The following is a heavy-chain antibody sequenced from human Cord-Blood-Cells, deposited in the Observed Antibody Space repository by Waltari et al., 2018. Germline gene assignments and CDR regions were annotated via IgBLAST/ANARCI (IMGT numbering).Heavy chain of an antibody. CDR2: ISGSGGST. CDR3: AKDRRSYYYFDY. CDR1: GFTFSSYA. V-gene: IGHV3-23*01. J-gene: IGHJ4*02. Sequence: EVQLLESGGGLVHPGGSLRLSCAASGFTFSSYAMSWVRQAPGKGLEWVSAISGSGGSTYYADSVKGRFTISRDNSKNTLYLQMNSLRAEDTAVYYCAKDRRSYYYFDYWGQGTLVTVSS. D-gene: IGHD1-26*01.